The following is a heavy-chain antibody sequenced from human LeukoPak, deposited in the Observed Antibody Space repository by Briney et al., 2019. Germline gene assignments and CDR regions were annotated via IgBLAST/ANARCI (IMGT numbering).Heavy chain of an antibody. CDR3: ARIISTGGSGSYLIDV. CDR2: ISSSDNYI. Sequence: GGSLRLSCAASGFTFSDYSMTWVRQAPGKGLEWVSSISSSDNYIYYADSMKGRSTISRDNAKNSLYLQMNSLRAEDTAVYYCARIISTGGSGSYLIDVWGQGTLVSVSS. V-gene: IGHV3-21*01. CDR1: GFTFSDYS. D-gene: IGHD3-10*01. J-gene: IGHJ4*02.